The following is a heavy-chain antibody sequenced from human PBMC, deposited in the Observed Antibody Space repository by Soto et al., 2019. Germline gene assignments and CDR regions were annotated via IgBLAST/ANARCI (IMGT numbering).Heavy chain of an antibody. J-gene: IGHJ3*02. Sequence: SETLSLTCTVSGGSISSGGYYWSWIRQHPGKGLEWIGYIYYSGSTYYNPSLKSRVTISVDTSKNQFSLKLSSVTAADTAVYYCARAEYYDILTGYYPHDAFDIWGQGTMVTVSS. CDR2: IYYSGST. CDR3: ARAEYYDILTGYYPHDAFDI. D-gene: IGHD3-9*01. V-gene: IGHV4-31*03. CDR1: GGSISSGGYY.